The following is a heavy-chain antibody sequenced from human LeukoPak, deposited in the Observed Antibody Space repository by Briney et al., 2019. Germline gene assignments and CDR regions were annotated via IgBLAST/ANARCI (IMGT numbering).Heavy chain of an antibody. CDR2: ISYDGSNK. CDR3: ARLGDYYDSSGSGAGFDY. Sequence: GGSLRLSCAASGFTFSSYAMHWVRQAPGKGLEWVAVISYDGSNKYYADSVKGRFTISRDNSKNTLYLQMNSLRAEDTAVYYCARLGDYYDSSGSGAGFDYWGQGTLVTVSS. D-gene: IGHD3-22*01. J-gene: IGHJ4*02. CDR1: GFTFSSYA. V-gene: IGHV3-30*04.